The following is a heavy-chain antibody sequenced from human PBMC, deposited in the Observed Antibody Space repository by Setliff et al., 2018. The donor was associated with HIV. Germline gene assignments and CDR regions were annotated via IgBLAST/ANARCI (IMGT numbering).Heavy chain of an antibody. Sequence: ASVKVSCKTSGYNLENYAINWVRQAPGQGLEWMGWINANSGSPTYAQAFTGRFFFSVDTAVATAYLQINNLKTEDTAVYFCARGLYGDYGGDLNWLDPWGHGTRVTVPQ. CDR3: ARGLYGDYGGDLNWLDP. J-gene: IGHJ5*02. D-gene: IGHD4-17*01. CDR1: GYNLENYA. CDR2: INANSGSP. V-gene: IGHV7-4-1*02.